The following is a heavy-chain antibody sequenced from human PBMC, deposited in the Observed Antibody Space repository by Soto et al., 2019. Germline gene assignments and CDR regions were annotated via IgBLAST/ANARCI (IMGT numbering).Heavy chain of an antibody. D-gene: IGHD5-12*01. CDR1: GGTFSSYA. CDR2: IIPIFGTA. V-gene: IGHV1-69*12. J-gene: IGHJ3*02. Sequence: QVQLVQSGAEVKKPGSSVKVSCKASGGTFSSYAISWVRQAPGEGLEWVGGIIPIFGTANYAQKFQGRVTITADESTSTAYMELSSLRSEDTTVYYCARGRDGYKDDAFDIWGQGTMVTVSS. CDR3: ARGRDGYKDDAFDI.